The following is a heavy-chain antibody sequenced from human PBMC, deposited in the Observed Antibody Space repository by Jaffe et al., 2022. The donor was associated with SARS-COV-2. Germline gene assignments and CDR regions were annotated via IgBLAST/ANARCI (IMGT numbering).Heavy chain of an antibody. Sequence: EVQLVESGGGVVQPGGSLRLSCAASGFTFDDYAMHWVRQAPGKGLEWVSLISGDGGSTYYADSVKGRFTISRDNSKNSLYLQMNSLRTEDTALYYCAKDWGPVRGTKFIVVVTAPSYGMDVWGQGTTVTVSS. J-gene: IGHJ6*02. CDR1: GFTFDDYA. CDR2: ISGDGGST. CDR3: AKDWGPVRGTKFIVVVTAPSYGMDV. D-gene: IGHD2-21*02. V-gene: IGHV3-43*02.